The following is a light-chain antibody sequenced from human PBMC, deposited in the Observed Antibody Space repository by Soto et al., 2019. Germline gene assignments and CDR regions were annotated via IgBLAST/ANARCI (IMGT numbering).Light chain of an antibody. V-gene: IGKV3-20*01. CDR3: QQYGSSPTT. Sequence: EIVLTQSPGTLSLSPGEIVTLSCRASQSVFNNHIGWYQQKPGQAPRRLIFGASFRATGIPDRFSGSGSGTDFTLTISRLEPEDFAVYYCQQYGSSPTTFGQGTKVDIK. J-gene: IGKJ1*01. CDR1: QSVFNNH. CDR2: GAS.